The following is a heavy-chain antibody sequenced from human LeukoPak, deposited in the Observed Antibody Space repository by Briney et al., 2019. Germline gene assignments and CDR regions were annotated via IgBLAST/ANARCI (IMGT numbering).Heavy chain of an antibody. Sequence: PSETLSLTCTVSGGSISSYYWSWIRQPPGKGLEWIGYIYYSGSTNYNPSLKSRVTISVDTSKNQFSLKLSSVTAADTAVYYCARDNVEMATMKESDYFDYWGQGTLVTVSS. CDR1: GGSISSYY. J-gene: IGHJ4*02. V-gene: IGHV4-59*01. CDR2: IYYSGST. D-gene: IGHD5-24*01. CDR3: ARDNVEMATMKESDYFDY.